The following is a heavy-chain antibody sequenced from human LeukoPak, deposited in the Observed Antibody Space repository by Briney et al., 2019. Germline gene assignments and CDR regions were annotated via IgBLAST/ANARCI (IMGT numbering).Heavy chain of an antibody. CDR3: ARGVEPLAANTLAY. CDR1: GFTVITND. CDR2: LYSDGNT. V-gene: IGHV3-53*01. D-gene: IGHD1-14*01. Sequence: GGSLRLSCTASGFTVITNDMSCARQAPGKGLEWVSVLYSDGNTKYADSVQGRFTISRDNSKNTLYLEMNSLSPDDTAVYYCARGVEPLAANTLAYWGQGTLVTVSS. J-gene: IGHJ4*02.